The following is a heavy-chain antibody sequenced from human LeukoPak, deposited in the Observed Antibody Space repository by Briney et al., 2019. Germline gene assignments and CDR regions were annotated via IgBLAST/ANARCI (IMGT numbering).Heavy chain of an antibody. Sequence: GGSLRLSCGASGFTFSSYSMNWVRQAPGKGLEWVPSISGSSSYIYYADSVKGRFSISRDNAKNSLYLQMNSLRAEDTAVYYCARDLLGWELHYFDYWGQGTLVTVSS. CDR2: ISGSSSYI. J-gene: IGHJ4*02. V-gene: IGHV3-21*01. CDR3: ARDLLGWELHYFDY. D-gene: IGHD1-26*01. CDR1: GFTFSSYS.